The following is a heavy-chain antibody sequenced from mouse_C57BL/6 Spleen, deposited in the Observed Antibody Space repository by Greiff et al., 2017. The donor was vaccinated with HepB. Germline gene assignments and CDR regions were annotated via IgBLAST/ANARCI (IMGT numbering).Heavy chain of an antibody. Sequence: QVQLQQPGAELVKPGASVKLSCKASGYTFTSYWMHWVKQRPGRGLEWIGRIDPNSGGTKYNEKFKSKATLTVDKSSSTAYMQLSRLTSEDAAVYYCARERYYGSRAWFADGGQGALVTVSA. CDR1: GYTFTSYW. J-gene: IGHJ3*01. D-gene: IGHD1-1*01. CDR2: IDPNSGGT. CDR3: ARERYYGSRAWFAD. V-gene: IGHV1-72*01.